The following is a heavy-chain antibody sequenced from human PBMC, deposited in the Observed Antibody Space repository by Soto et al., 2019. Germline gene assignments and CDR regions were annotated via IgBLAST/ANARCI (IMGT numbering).Heavy chain of an antibody. Sequence: VQLVESGGGVVQPGRSLRLSCAASGFTFSDYAMHWVRQAPGKGLEWVAVVSHDGRNTHYADSVKGRFTISRDSSKNTVALEMSSLRAEDTAVYYCAKGGRQWLVTSDFNYWCQGALVTVSS. CDR3: AKGGRQWLVTSDFNY. D-gene: IGHD6-19*01. CDR1: GFTFSDYA. CDR2: VSHDGRNT. V-gene: IGHV3-30*18. J-gene: IGHJ4*02.